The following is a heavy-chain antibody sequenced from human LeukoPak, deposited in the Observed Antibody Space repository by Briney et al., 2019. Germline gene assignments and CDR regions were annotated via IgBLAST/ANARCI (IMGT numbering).Heavy chain of an antibody. Sequence: PSETLSLTCTVSDDSLSDYYRGWIRQPPGKGLEWIGYFYNSGRSTYNPSLKRRVTISADTSKNHFSLKLNSVTTADTAVYYCTRGAGWLIDYWGQGILVTVSS. D-gene: IGHD3-16*01. CDR1: DDSLSDYY. CDR2: FYNSGRS. J-gene: IGHJ4*02. V-gene: IGHV4-59*01. CDR3: TRGAGWLIDY.